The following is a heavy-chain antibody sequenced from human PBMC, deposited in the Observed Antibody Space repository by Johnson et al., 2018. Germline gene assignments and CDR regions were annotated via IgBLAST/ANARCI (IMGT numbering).Heavy chain of an antibody. V-gene: IGHV3-30-3*01. CDR3: ARAQGGDYVAEYFQH. J-gene: IGHJ1*01. CDR1: GFTFSTYA. CDR2: ISEDGNSK. D-gene: IGHD4-17*01. Sequence: VQLGESGGRVVQHGRSLRLSCAASGFTFSTYAIHWVRQAPGKGLEWVAVISEDGNSKFYAESVKGRFTISRDNSKYTMYLQMHSLKAEDTAMYYCARAQGGDYVAEYFQHWGQGTLVTVSS.